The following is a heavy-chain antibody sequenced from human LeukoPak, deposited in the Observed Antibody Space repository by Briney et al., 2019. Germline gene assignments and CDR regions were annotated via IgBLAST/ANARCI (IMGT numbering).Heavy chain of an antibody. D-gene: IGHD2-15*01. Sequence: PSETLSLTCTVSGGSIDSNNFCWGWLRQPPGRGLEWIGTIYSTGNTYYNPSLKTRVSISIDTSKSQFSLKLSSVTAADTAVYYCARGPASTVGYCSGGSCYKLGQFDYWGQGTLVTVSS. CDR3: ARGPASTVGYCSGGSCYKLGQFDY. CDR1: GGSIDSNNFC. CDR2: IYSTGNT. V-gene: IGHV4-39*01. J-gene: IGHJ4*02.